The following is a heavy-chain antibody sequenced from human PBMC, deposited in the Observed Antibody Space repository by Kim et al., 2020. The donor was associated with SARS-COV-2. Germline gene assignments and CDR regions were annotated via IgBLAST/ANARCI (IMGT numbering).Heavy chain of an antibody. CDR2: GGRT. Sequence: GGRTYYADSVKGRFTISRDNPKNTLYLQMSSLRAEDTAVYYCVINWNSDHWGQGTLVTVSS. CDR3: VINWNSDH. D-gene: IGHD1-7*01. V-gene: IGHV3-64D*06. J-gene: IGHJ5*02.